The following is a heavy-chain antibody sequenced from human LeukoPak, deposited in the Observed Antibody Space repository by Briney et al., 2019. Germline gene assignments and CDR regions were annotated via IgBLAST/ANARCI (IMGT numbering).Heavy chain of an antibody. Sequence: ASVKVSCKASGYTFTSCGISWVRQATGQGLEWMGWISAYNGNTNYAQKLQGRVTMTTDTSTSTAYMELRSLRSDDTAVYYCARVRPFDYYDSSGYYYNFDYWGQGTLVTVSS. J-gene: IGHJ4*02. CDR3: ARVRPFDYYDSSGYYYNFDY. CDR1: GYTFTSCG. CDR2: ISAYNGNT. D-gene: IGHD3-22*01. V-gene: IGHV1-18*01.